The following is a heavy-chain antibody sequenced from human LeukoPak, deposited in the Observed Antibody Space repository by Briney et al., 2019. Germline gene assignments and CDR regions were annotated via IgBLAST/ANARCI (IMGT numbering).Heavy chain of an antibody. Sequence: SETLSLTCTVSGGSISSSTYYWRWLRQPAGKGLEWIGRFYSSGSTNYNPSLKSRVTISVDTSTNQFSLKLSSVTAADAAMYYCATAPPGVTHYSYFDSWGQGTLVTVSS. CDR2: FYSSGST. D-gene: IGHD2-15*01. CDR3: ATAPPGVTHYSYFDS. CDR1: GGSISSSTYY. V-gene: IGHV4-61*02. J-gene: IGHJ4*02.